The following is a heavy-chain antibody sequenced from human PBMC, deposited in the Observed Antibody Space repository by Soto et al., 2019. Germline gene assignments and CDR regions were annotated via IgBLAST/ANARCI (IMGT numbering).Heavy chain of an antibody. CDR1: GYTFTSYG. J-gene: IGHJ4*02. Sequence: ASVKVSCKASGYTFTSYGISWVRQAPGQGLEWMGWISAYNGNTNYAQKLQGRVTMTTDTSTSTAYMELRSLRSDDTAVYFCARDKGDGSGSYYGYWGQGTLVTVSS. V-gene: IGHV1-18*01. D-gene: IGHD3-10*01. CDR3: ARDKGDGSGSYYGY. CDR2: ISAYNGNT.